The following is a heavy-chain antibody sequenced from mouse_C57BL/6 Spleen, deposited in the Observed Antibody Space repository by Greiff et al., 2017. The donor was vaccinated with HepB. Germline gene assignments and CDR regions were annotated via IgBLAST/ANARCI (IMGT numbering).Heavy chain of an antibody. V-gene: IGHV1-82*01. CDR1: GYAFSSSW. J-gene: IGHJ1*03. Sequence: QVQLQQSGPELVKPGASVKISCKASGYAFSSSWMNWVKQRPGKGLEWIGRIYPGDGDTNYNGKFKGKATLTADKSSSTAYMQLSSLTSEDSAVYFCARNENDYWYFDVWGTGTTVTVSS. D-gene: IGHD2-3*01. CDR3: ARNENDYWYFDV. CDR2: IYPGDGDT.